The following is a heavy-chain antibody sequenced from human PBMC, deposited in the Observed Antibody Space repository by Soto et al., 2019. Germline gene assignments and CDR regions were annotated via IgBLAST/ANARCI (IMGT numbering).Heavy chain of an antibody. J-gene: IGHJ3*02. D-gene: IGHD6-13*01. CDR1: GGSFSIYT. Sequence: QVQLVQSGVEVKKPGSSVKVSCKAAGGSFSIYTVFWVRQAPGQGLEWMGRIIPMFDIANYAQNFQGRVTFNATKSPDQVKMKMLNLGSDATAVYYFTLGSWPAEVFDIGGQGTWVTVS. V-gene: IGHV1-69*02. CDR3: TLGSWPAEVFDI. CDR2: IIPMFDIA.